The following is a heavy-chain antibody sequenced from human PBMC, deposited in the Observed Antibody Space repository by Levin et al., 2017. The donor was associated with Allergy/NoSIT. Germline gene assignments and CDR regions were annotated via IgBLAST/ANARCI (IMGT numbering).Heavy chain of an antibody. Sequence: GGSLRLSCAASGFTFSDAWMTWVRQAPGKGLEWVGRIRREVDGGTADYAAPVKGRFFISRDDSKNMLFLQMNNLKSEDTALYFCARLVRSYDISWYANWFDPWGQGIMVTVST. V-gene: IGHV3-15*01. J-gene: IGHJ5*02. CDR2: IRREVDGGTA. CDR1: GFTFSDAW. CDR3: ARLVRSYDISWYANWFDP. D-gene: IGHD5-12*01.